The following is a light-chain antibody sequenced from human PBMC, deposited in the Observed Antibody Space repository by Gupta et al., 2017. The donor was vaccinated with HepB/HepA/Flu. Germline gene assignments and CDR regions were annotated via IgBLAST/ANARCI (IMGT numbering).Light chain of an antibody. CDR2: GAS. CDR3: QQYGSSPLT. V-gene: IGKV3-20*01. CDR1: QSVSSSH. Sequence: IVLTQSPGTLSLSPGERATLSCRASQSVSSSHLAWYQQKPGQAPRLLIYGASSRATGIPDRFSGSGSGTDFTLTISSLEPEDFAVYYCQQYGSSPLTFGGGTRVEIK. J-gene: IGKJ4*01.